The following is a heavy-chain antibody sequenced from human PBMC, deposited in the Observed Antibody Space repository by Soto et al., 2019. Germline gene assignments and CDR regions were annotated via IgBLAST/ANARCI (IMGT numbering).Heavy chain of an antibody. Sequence: QVQLVESGGGVVQPGRSLRLSCAASGFTFSNYIMHWVRQAPGKGLEWVAIILHDGNNKYYADSVKGRFTISRDNSTNTLYLQMNGLRTEDTAIYYCARDDEGGSYCDLGYWGQGTLVTVSS. D-gene: IGHD3-10*01. V-gene: IGHV3-30-3*01. CDR2: ILHDGNNK. J-gene: IGHJ4*02. CDR3: ARDDEGGSYCDLGY. CDR1: GFTFSNYI.